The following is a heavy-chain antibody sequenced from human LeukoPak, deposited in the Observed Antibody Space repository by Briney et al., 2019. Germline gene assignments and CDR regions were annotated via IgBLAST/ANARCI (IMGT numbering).Heavy chain of an antibody. J-gene: IGHJ4*02. CDR2: IYTSGST. D-gene: IGHD2-2*01. CDR1: GGSISSYY. CDR3: ARYASSTSWFDY. Sequence: SETLSLTCTVSGGSISSYYWSWIRQPAGKGLEWIGRIYTSGSTNYNPSLKSRVTISVDTSKNQFSLKLSSVTAADTAVYYCARYASSTSWFDYWGQGTLVTVSS. V-gene: IGHV4-4*07.